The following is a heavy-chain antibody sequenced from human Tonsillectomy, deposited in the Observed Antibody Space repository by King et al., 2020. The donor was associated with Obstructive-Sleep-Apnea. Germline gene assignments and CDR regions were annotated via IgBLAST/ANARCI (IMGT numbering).Heavy chain of an antibody. V-gene: IGHV1-2*02. J-gene: IGHJ4*02. D-gene: IGHD3-10*01. CDR2: ISPNSGAT. CDR1: GYTFTGYY. Sequence: QLVQSGAEVKKPGASVKVSCKASGYTFTGYYVHWVRQAPGQGLEWMGWISPNSGATKYAQKFQDRVTMTRDTSISTAYMDLSRLRSDDTAIYYCARDMSAYDSTSPAYWGQGTLVTVSS. CDR3: ARDMSAYDSTSPAY.